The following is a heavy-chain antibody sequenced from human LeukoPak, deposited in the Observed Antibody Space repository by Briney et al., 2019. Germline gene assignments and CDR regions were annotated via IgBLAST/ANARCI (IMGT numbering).Heavy chain of an antibody. Sequence: ASVKVSCKASGYTFTGYYIHWVRQAPGQGLEWMGWINPNSGGTNFAQKFQGRVTMTRDTSINTAYMDMSSLRSDDTAVYYCARNLWFGESSDAFDMWGQGTMVTVSS. V-gene: IGHV1-2*02. CDR3: ARNLWFGESSDAFDM. J-gene: IGHJ3*02. CDR1: GYTFTGYY. D-gene: IGHD3-10*01. CDR2: INPNSGGT.